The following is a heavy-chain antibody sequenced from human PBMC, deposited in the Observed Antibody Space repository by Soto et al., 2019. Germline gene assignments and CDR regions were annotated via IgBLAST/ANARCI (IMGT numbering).Heavy chain of an antibody. D-gene: IGHD2-8*02. Sequence: ASETLSLTCNVSGGSISSGGYYWTWIRQHPGKGLEWIGNIHHSGSTFYNPSLKSRVSISVDTSKNQFSLKLSSVTAADTAVYYCARDKITGLFDYWGQGTLVTVSS. CDR3: ARDKITGLFDY. J-gene: IGHJ4*02. CDR1: GGSISSGGYY. V-gene: IGHV4-31*03. CDR2: IHHSGST.